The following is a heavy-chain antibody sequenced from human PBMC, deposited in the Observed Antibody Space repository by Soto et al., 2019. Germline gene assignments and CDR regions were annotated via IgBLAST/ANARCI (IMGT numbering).Heavy chain of an antibody. Sequence: QVQLEESGGGVVQPGRSLRLSCAASGFSFSNYGMHWVRQAPGKGLEWVAVISYDGNNKHSSEFVKGRFTISRDNSKNTLYLQMNSLRAEDTAVYYCAKVFESGWMTYDAFDMWGQGTMVTVSS. V-gene: IGHV3-30*18. J-gene: IGHJ3*02. CDR1: GFSFSNYG. CDR2: ISYDGNNK. CDR3: AKVFESGWMTYDAFDM. D-gene: IGHD3-10*01.